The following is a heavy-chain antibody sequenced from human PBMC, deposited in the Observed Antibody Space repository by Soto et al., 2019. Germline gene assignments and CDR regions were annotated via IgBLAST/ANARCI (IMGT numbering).Heavy chain of an antibody. CDR3: ASTGTGYCTNGVCPNDAFDI. CDR1: GFTVSSNY. CDR2: IYSGGST. J-gene: IGHJ3*02. Sequence: PGGSLRLSCAASGFTVSSNYMSWVRQAPGKGLEWVSVIYSGGSTYYADSVKGRFTISRDNSKNTLYPQMNSLRAEDTAVYYCASTGTGYCTNGVCPNDAFDIWGQGTIVTV. D-gene: IGHD2-8*01. V-gene: IGHV3-53*01.